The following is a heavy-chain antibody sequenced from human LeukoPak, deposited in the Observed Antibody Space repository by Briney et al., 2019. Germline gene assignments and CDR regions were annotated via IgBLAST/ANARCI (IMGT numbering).Heavy chain of an antibody. J-gene: IGHJ4*02. CDR3: ARYDSGEFDY. CDR1: GGSISSSSYY. V-gene: IGHV4-39*01. D-gene: IGHD3-10*01. CDR2: IYYSGST. Sequence: SETLSLTCTVSGGSISSSSYYWGWIRQPPGKGLEWIGSIYYSGSTYYNPSLKSRVTISVDTSKNQFSLKLSPVTAADTAVYYCARYDSGEFDYWGQGTLVIVSS.